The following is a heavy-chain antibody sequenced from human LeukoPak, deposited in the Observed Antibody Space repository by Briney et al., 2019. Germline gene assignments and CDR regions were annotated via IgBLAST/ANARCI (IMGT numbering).Heavy chain of an antibody. J-gene: IGHJ4*02. CDR1: GLTFSSYA. V-gene: IGHV3-23*01. CDR2: ISGSGGST. CDR3: ARVGKQWLVRDL. D-gene: IGHD6-19*01. Sequence: GGSLRLSCATSGLTFSSYAMTWVRQAPGKGLEWVSGISGSGGSTDYADSVKGRFTISRDNSKNTLYLQMNSLRAEDTAVYYCARVGKQWLVRDLWGQGTLVTVSS.